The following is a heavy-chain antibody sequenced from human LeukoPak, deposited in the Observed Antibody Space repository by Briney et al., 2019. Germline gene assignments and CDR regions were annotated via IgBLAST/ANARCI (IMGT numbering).Heavy chain of an antibody. CDR3: ALGTMIRGVIKSPFDY. V-gene: IGHV4-4*02. D-gene: IGHD3-10*01. J-gene: IGHJ4*02. CDR1: SGSIDNSNW. Sequence: SGTPSLTCAVSSGSIDNSNWWSWVRQAPGKGLEWIGEMYHSGSTNYNPSLKSRVTISVDKSKNQFSLKLSSVTAADTAVYYCALGTMIRGVIKSPFDYWGQGTLVTVSS. CDR2: MYHSGST.